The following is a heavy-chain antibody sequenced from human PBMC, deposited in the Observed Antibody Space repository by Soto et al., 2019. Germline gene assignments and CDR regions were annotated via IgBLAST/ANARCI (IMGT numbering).Heavy chain of an antibody. CDR3: ASSAGLDHLLNYYGLNV. V-gene: IGHV1-69*01. Sequence: QVLLVQSSAEVKKPGSSVKVSCKASGGTFTSTAFRWVRQAPGQGLEWMGGIIPVLGTPNYAQKFQARLTVTADASTTTVHMDLSSLRSDDTAVYYCASSAGLDHLLNYYGLNVWGQGTTVTVSS. J-gene: IGHJ6*02. CDR1: GGTFTSTA. CDR2: IIPVLGTP. D-gene: IGHD6-13*01.